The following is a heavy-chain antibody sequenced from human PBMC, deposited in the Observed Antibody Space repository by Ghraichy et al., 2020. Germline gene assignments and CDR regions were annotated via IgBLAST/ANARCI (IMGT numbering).Heavy chain of an antibody. D-gene: IGHD2-15*01. CDR3: ARASMVVRFYYYDGMDV. J-gene: IGHJ6*02. CDR1: GFTLSNYG. CDR2: ITSRSSRI. Sequence: GGSLRLSCVGSGFTLSNYGMNWVRHSPGKGLEWVSYITSRSSRIFYADSVKGRFTVSRDSAKNSLSLQMNSLRDEDTAVYYCARASMVVRFYYYDGMDVWGQGTTVTVSS. V-gene: IGHV3-48*02.